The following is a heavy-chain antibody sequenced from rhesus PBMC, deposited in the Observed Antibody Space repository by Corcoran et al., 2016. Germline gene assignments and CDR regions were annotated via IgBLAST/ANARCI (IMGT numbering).Heavy chain of an antibody. Sequence: VQLQESGPGVVKPSETLSLTCAVSGGSISDSYRWSWIRQPPGKGLEWIGYIYGSSTSTNYNPSLKSRVTISKDTSKNQFSLKLSSVTAADTAVYYCARELTWFVDYWGQGVLVTVSS. CDR3: ARELTWFVDY. J-gene: IGHJ4*01. CDR2: IYGSSTST. D-gene: IGHD1-38*01. V-gene: IGHV4S10*01. CDR1: GGSISDSYR.